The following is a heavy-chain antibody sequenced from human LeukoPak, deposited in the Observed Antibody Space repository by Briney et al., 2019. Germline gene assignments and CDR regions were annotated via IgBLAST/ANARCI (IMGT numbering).Heavy chain of an antibody. Sequence: ASVKVSCKASGHTFTGYYMHWVRQAPGQGLEWMGWINPNSGGTNYAQKFQGWVTMTRDTSISTAYMELSRLRSDDTAVYYCARDGGYSSGWFSGKYYYYGMDVWGQGTTVTVSS. V-gene: IGHV1-2*04. CDR3: ARDGGYSSGWFSGKYYYYGMDV. CDR2: INPNSGGT. CDR1: GHTFTGYY. D-gene: IGHD6-19*01. J-gene: IGHJ6*02.